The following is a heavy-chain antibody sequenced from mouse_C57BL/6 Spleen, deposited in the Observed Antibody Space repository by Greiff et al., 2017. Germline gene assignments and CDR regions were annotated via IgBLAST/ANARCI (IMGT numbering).Heavy chain of an antibody. V-gene: IGHV14-4*01. CDR1: GFNIKDDY. D-gene: IGHD1-1*02. CDR2: IDPENGDT. J-gene: IGHJ1*03. CDR3: TLGGYSSFDV. Sequence: DVQLQESGAELVRPGASVKLSCTASGFNIKDDYMHWVKQRPEQGLEWIGWIDPENGDTEYASKFQGKATITADTSSNTAYLQLSSLTSEDTAVYYCTLGGYSSFDVWGTGTTVTVSS.